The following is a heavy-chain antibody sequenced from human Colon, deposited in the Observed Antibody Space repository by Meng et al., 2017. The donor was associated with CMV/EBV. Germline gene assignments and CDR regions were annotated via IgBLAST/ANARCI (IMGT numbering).Heavy chain of an antibody. J-gene: IGHJ5*02. Sequence: ASVKVSCKASGYTFISYGSNWVRQAPGEGLEWMGWISTFNSNKYYAQKFQDRVTMTTDRSTNTAYLELRALKADDTAIYFCARAVDGGRSDPWGQGTLVTVSS. CDR3: ARAVDGGRSDP. CDR2: ISTFNSNK. CDR1: GYTFISYG. D-gene: IGHD3-16*01. V-gene: IGHV1-18*01.